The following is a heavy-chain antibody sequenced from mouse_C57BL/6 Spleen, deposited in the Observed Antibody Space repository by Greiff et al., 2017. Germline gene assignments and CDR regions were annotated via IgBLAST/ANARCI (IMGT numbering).Heavy chain of an antibody. CDR2: ISDGGSYT. V-gene: IGHV5-4*03. Sequence: EVKLVESGGGLVKPGGSLKLSCAASGFTFSSYAMSWVRQTPEKRLEWVATISDGGSYTYYPDNVKGRFTIARDNAKNYLYLQMSHLKSVDTAVYYCERVGGSGPWWYFDDWGTGTTVTVSS. D-gene: IGHD1-1*01. CDR1: GFTFSSYA. J-gene: IGHJ1*03. CDR3: ERVGGSGPWWYFDD.